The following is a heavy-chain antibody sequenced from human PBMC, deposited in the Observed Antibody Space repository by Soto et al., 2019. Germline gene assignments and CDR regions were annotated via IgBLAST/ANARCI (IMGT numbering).Heavy chain of an antibody. CDR1: GGSFSGYY. V-gene: IGHV4-34*09. CDR3: AREGAAAARDYYYGMDV. CDR2: INHSGST. Sequence: SETLSLTCAVYGGSFSGYYWSWIRQPPGKGLEWIGEINHSGSTNYNPSLKSRVTISVDTSKNQFSLKLSSVTAADTAVYYCAREGAAAARDYYYGMDVWGQGTTVT. J-gene: IGHJ6*02. D-gene: IGHD6-13*01.